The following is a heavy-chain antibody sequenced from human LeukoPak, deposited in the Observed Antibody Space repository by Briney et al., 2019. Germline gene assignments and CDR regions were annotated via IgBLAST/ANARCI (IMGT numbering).Heavy chain of an antibody. V-gene: IGHV3-7*04. CDR1: GFTFSRSW. J-gene: IGHJ4*02. D-gene: IGHD3-10*01. Sequence: GSLRLSCAASGFTFSRSWMIWVRQAPGKGLEWVANIKEDGSQKFYVDSVKGRFTISRDNARNSLYLQMSSLRAEDTAVYYCARGFGDCWGQGTLVTVSS. CDR3: ARGFGDC. CDR2: IKEDGSQK.